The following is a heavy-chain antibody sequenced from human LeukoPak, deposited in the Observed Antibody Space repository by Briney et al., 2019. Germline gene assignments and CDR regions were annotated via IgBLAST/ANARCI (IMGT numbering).Heavy chain of an antibody. CDR3: ARDNSVRDEAWWFNP. Sequence: GSVKVSCKVSGYTLTELSMHWVRQAPGKGLEWMGGFDPEDGETIYAQKFQGRVTMTEDTSTDTAYMELSSLRSEDTAVYYCARDNSVRDEAWWFNPWGQGTLVTVSS. D-gene: IGHD5-24*01. CDR2: FDPEDGET. V-gene: IGHV1-24*01. CDR1: GYTLTELS. J-gene: IGHJ5*02.